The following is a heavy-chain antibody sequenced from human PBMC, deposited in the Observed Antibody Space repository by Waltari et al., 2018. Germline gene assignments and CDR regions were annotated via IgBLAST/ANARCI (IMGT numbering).Heavy chain of an antibody. D-gene: IGHD4-17*01. Sequence: QVQLQESGPGLVKPSQTLSLTCTVSGGSISSGCSYWSWIRQHPGKGLEWIGYIYYSGSTYYNPSLKSRVTISVDTSKNQFSLKLSSVTAADTAVYYCARSLYGDYSFDYWGQGTLVTVSS. CDR3: ARSLYGDYSFDY. J-gene: IGHJ4*02. CDR2: IYYSGST. CDR1: GGSISSGCSY. V-gene: IGHV4-31*03.